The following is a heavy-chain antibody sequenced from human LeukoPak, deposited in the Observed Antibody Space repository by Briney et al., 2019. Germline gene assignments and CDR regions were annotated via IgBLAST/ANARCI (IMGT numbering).Heavy chain of an antibody. D-gene: IGHD4-17*01. V-gene: IGHV7-4-1*02. Sequence: ASVKVSCKASGYTFTRFAMHWVRQAPGRGLEWMGWVNTITGNPTYAPGFRGRFVFSLDTSVSTSYLQINNVRSTDTAVYYCARVGRPDYGDYLVYWGQGTPVTVSS. CDR3: ARVGRPDYGDYLVY. J-gene: IGHJ4*02. CDR1: GYTFTRFA. CDR2: VNTITGNP.